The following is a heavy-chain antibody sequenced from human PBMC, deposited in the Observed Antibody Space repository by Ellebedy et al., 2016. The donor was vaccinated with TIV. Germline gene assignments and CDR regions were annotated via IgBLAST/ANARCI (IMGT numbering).Heavy chain of an antibody. CDR2: IYPGDSDT. Sequence: GESLKISXKGSGYSFTSYWIGWVRQMPGKGLEWMGIIYPGDSDTRYSPSFQGQVTISADKSISTAYLQWSSLKASDTAMYYCARQVGYSSSTYYYYYMDVWGKGTTVTVSS. J-gene: IGHJ6*03. V-gene: IGHV5-51*01. CDR1: GYSFTSYW. D-gene: IGHD6-6*01. CDR3: ARQVGYSSSTYYYYYMDV.